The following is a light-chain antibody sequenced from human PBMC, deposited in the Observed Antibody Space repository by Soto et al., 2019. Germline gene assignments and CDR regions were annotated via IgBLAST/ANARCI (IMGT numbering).Light chain of an antibody. V-gene: IGLV1-51*01. CDR1: SSNIENNY. CDR2: DNN. CDR3: GTWDGSLSAVV. Sequence: QSVLTQPPSVSAAPGQKVTISCSRSSSNIENNYVSWYQQLPGTAPKLLIYDNNNRPSGIPDRFSGSKSGTSATLGIAGLQTGDEADYYCGTWDGSLSAVVFGGGTKLTVL. J-gene: IGLJ2*01.